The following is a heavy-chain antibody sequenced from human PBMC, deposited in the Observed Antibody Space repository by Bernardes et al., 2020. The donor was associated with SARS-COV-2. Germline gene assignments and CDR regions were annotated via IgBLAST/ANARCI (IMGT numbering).Heavy chain of an antibody. V-gene: IGHV3-9*01. Sequence: GGSLRLSCAASGFTFDDYAMHWVRQAPGKGLEWVSGISWNSGSIGYADSVKGRFTISRDNAKNSLYLQMNSLRAEDTALYYCAKDMSTAAAGTTGDYYGMDVWGQGTTVTVSS. J-gene: IGHJ6*02. D-gene: IGHD6-13*01. CDR3: AKDMSTAAAGTTGDYYGMDV. CDR1: GFTFDDYA. CDR2: ISWNSGSI.